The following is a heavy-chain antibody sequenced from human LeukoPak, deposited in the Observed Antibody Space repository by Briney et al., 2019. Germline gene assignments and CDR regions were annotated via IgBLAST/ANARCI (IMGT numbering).Heavy chain of an antibody. CDR2: IYYSGST. Sequence: SETLSLTCTVSGGSISSSSYYWGWIRQPPGKGLEWIGSIYYSGSTYYNPPLKSRVTISVDTSKNQFSLKLSSVTAADTAVYYCARESIVIFGVVTLYNWFGPWGQGTLVTVSS. D-gene: IGHD3-3*01. V-gene: IGHV4-39*07. J-gene: IGHJ5*02. CDR3: ARESIVIFGVVTLYNWFGP. CDR1: GGSISSSSYY.